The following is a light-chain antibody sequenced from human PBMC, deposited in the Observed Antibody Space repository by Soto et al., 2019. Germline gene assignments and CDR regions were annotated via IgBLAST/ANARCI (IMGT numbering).Light chain of an antibody. CDR1: QSVSSSY. J-gene: IGKJ1*01. Sequence: EIVLTQSPGTLSLSPGERATLSCRASQSVSSSYLAWYQQKPGQAPRLLIYGTSSRATAIPVRFSGSGSGTDFPLTISRLEPEDFAVYYCQQYGSSSWTFGQGTKVEIK. CDR2: GTS. CDR3: QQYGSSSWT. V-gene: IGKV3-20*01.